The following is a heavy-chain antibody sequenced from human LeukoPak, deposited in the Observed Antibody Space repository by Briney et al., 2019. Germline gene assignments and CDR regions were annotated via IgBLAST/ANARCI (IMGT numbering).Heavy chain of an antibody. CDR1: GGSVSNNSYF. J-gene: IGHJ4*02. CDR3: ARAPVYSASGSYYYLDY. CDR2: IFYSGTT. Sequence: PSETLSLTCTVSGGSVSNNSYFWSWIRQPPGKGLEWIGYIFYSGTTNSNPSLKSRLIISVDTSKSQFSLKLYSVTAADTAVYYCARAPVYSASGSYYYLDYWGQGILVSVSS. D-gene: IGHD3-10*01. V-gene: IGHV4-61*01.